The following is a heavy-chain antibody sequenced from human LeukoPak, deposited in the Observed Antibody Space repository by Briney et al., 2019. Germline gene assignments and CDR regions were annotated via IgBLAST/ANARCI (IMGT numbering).Heavy chain of an antibody. V-gene: IGHV3-33*01. CDR2: IWYEGSNT. D-gene: IGHD4-17*01. Sequence: GGSLRLSCAASGFTFSSYGMHWVRQAPGKGLEWVAVIWYEGSNTYYAESVKGRFNISRDNSKNTMSLQMNSLRAEDTAVYYCARGIDYTVTTSYYFEYWGQGTLVTVSS. CDR1: GFTFSSYG. CDR3: ARGIDYTVTTSYYFEY. J-gene: IGHJ4*02.